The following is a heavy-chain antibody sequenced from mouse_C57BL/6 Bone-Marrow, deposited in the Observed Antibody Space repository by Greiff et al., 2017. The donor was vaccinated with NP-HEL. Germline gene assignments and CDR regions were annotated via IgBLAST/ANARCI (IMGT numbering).Heavy chain of an antibody. CDR2: ISSGSSTI. CDR1: GFTFSDYG. Sequence: EVKLMESGGGLVKPGGSLKLSCAASGFTFSDYGMHWVRQAPEKGLEWVAYISSGSSTIYYADTVKGRFTISRDNAKNTLFLQMTSLRSEDTAMYYCARNDWDWFAYWGQGTLVTVSA. J-gene: IGHJ3*01. V-gene: IGHV5-17*01. CDR3: ARNDWDWFAY. D-gene: IGHD4-1*01.